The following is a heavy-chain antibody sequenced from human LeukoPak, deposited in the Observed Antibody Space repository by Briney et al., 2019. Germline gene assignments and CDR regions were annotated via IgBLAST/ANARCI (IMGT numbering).Heavy chain of an antibody. V-gene: IGHV3-33*06. CDR1: GFTFSSYG. CDR2: IWYDGSNK. Sequence: GGSLRLSCAASGFTFSSYGMHWVRQAPGKGLEWVAVIWYDGSNKYYADSVKGRFTISRDNSKSTLYLQMNSLRAEDTAVYYCAKDLRMTTVTTSSKYYYYYGMDVWGQGTTVTVSS. CDR3: AKDLRMTTVTTSSKYYYYYGMDV. D-gene: IGHD4-17*01. J-gene: IGHJ6*02.